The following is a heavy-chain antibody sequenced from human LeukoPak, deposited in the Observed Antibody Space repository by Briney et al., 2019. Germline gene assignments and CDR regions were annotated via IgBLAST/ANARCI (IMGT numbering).Heavy chain of an antibody. Sequence: SETLSLTCTVSGGSISSYYWSWIRQPPGKGLEWIGYIYYSGSTNYNPSLKSRVTISVDTSKNQFSLKLSSVTAADTAVYYCARRLLWFGDDDYYGMDVWGQGTTVTVSS. D-gene: IGHD3-10*01. CDR1: GGSISSYY. CDR3: ARRLLWFGDDDYYGMDV. J-gene: IGHJ6*02. V-gene: IGHV4-59*01. CDR2: IYYSGST.